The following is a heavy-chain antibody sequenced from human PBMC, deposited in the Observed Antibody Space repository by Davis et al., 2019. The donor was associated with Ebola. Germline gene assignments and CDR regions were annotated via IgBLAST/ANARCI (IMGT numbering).Heavy chain of an antibody. CDR2: IYYSGST. Sequence: MPSETLSLTCTVSGGSISSSSYYWGWIRQPPGKGLEWIGSIYYSGSTYYNPSLKSRVTISVDTSKNQFSLKLSSVTAADTAVYYCASAGYSSVLYYYYGMDVWGQGTTVTVSS. V-gene: IGHV4-39*01. J-gene: IGHJ6*02. D-gene: IGHD6-19*01. CDR1: GGSISSSSYY. CDR3: ASAGYSSVLYYYYGMDV.